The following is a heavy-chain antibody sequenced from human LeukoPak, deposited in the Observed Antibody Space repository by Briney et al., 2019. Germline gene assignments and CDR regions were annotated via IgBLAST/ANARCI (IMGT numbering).Heavy chain of an antibody. J-gene: IGHJ6*02. D-gene: IGHD6-13*01. Sequence: SETLSLTCTVSGGSISSYYWSWIRQPPGKGLEWIGYIYYSGSTNYNPSLKSRVTISVDTSKNQCSLKLSSVTAADTAVYYCASGPPAAGTSYYYYGMDVWGQGTTVTVSS. V-gene: IGHV4-59*01. CDR1: GGSISSYY. CDR2: IYYSGST. CDR3: ASGPPAAGTSYYYYGMDV.